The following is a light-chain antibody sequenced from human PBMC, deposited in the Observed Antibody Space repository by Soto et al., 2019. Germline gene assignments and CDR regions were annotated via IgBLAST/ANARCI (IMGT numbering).Light chain of an antibody. CDR2: AAS. Sequence: DIQMTQSPSTLSASVGGTVTISCRASQGITSWLAWYQQKPGKAPKLLIYAASTLQGGVPSRFSGSGSGTEFTLTISSLQPEDFATYYCQQATSFPRTFGQGTKVDIK. CDR1: QGITSW. V-gene: IGKV1-12*01. J-gene: IGKJ1*01. CDR3: QQATSFPRT.